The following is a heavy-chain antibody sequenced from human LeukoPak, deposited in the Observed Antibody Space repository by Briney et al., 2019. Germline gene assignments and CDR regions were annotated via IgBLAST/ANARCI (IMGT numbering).Heavy chain of an antibody. CDR1: GFTFSSYW. CDR3: AKDLQYSSSGWFDP. Sequence: GGSLRLSCAASGFTFSSYWMSWVRQAPGKGLEWVANIKQDGSEKYYVDSVKGRFTISRDNAKNSLYLQMNSLRAEDTAVYYCAKDLQYSSSGWFDPWGQGTLVTVSS. D-gene: IGHD6-6*01. CDR2: IKQDGSEK. J-gene: IGHJ5*02. V-gene: IGHV3-7*03.